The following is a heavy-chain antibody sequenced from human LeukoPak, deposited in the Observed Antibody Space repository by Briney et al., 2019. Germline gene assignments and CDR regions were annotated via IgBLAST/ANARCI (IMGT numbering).Heavy chain of an antibody. CDR2: IHHSEST. CDR3: ARDWGMVRGVPPFNY. V-gene: IGHV4-4*02. CDR1: GDSISSNYW. J-gene: IGHJ4*02. D-gene: IGHD3-10*01. Sequence: SETLSLTCAVSGDSISSNYWWTWVRQPPGKGLEWIGEIHHSESTNFNPSLKSRVTISVDKSKNHFSLSLTSVSAADTAVYYCARDWGMVRGVPPFNYWGQGTLVTVSS.